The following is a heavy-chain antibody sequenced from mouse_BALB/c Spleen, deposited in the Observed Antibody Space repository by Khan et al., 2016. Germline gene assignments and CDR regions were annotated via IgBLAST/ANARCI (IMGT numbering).Heavy chain of an antibody. J-gene: IGHJ4*01. D-gene: IGHD1-1*01. CDR3: ARYGGSTYVRGMDY. CDR2: ISHSGST. V-gene: IGHV3-8*02. Sequence: EVQLQESGPSLVKLSQTLSLTCSVTGDSITSGYWNWIRKFPGNKLEYMGYISHSGSTYYNPSLKSRISITRDTSKNQYYLQLNSVTTEDTATYXCARYGGSTYVRGMDYWGQGTSVTVSS. CDR1: GDSITSGY.